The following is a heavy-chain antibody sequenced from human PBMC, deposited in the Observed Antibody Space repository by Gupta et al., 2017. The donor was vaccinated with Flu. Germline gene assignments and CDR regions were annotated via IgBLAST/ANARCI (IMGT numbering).Heavy chain of an antibody. V-gene: IGHV1-46*01. Sequence: QVQLVQSGSEVKKPGASVKVSCKASGYNFINNYIHWVRQAPGQGLQWMGMIYPSGGRTSYAQKFQGRVTMTMDTSTSTVYMDLRSLRSEDTAVYYCARDAEGFDYWGQGTLVTVSA. CDR3: ARDAEGFDY. J-gene: IGHJ4*02. CDR1: GYNFINNY. CDR2: IYPSGGRT.